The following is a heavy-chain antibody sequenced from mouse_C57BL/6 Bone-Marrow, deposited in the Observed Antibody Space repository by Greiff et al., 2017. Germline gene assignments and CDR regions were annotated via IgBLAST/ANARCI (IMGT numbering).Heavy chain of an antibody. CDR2: IYPGGGYT. CDR1: GYTFTNYW. Sequence: QVQLKESGAELVRPGTSVKMSCKASGYTFTNYWIGWAKQRPGHGLEWIGDIYPGGGYTHYHEKFKGKATLTADKSSSTAYMQFSILTSEYSAIYYCARREAYYYRSYWYFDVWGTGATVTVSS. D-gene: IGHD1-1*01. V-gene: IGHV1-63*01. CDR3: ARREAYYYRSYWYFDV. J-gene: IGHJ1*03.